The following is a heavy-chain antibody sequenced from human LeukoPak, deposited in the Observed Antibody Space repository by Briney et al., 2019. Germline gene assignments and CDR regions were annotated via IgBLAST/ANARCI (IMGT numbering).Heavy chain of an antibody. CDR3: ARVPSWKGYMDV. D-gene: IGHD1-1*01. CDR1: GFTFSSYE. V-gene: IGHV3-48*03. CDR2: ISSSGSTI. Sequence: GRSLRLSCAASGFTFSSYEMNWVRRAPGKGLEWVSYISSSGSTIYYADSVKGRFTISTDNAKNSLYLQMSSLRAEDTAVYYCARVPSWKGYMDVWGKGTTVTVSS. J-gene: IGHJ6*03.